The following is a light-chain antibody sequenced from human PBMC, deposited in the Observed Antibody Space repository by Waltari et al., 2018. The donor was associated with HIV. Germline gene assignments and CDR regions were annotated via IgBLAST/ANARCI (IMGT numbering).Light chain of an antibody. V-gene: IGKV1-5*03. CDR2: KAS. CDR1: QSISNW. Sequence: DIQMTQSPSTLSASVGDRVTIPCRASQSISNWLAWYQQKPGKAPKLLIYKASSLQSGAPSRFSGSGYGTEFTLTISSLQPDDFATYYCQQYNSYWTYGQGTKVEIK. CDR3: QQYNSYWT. J-gene: IGKJ1*01.